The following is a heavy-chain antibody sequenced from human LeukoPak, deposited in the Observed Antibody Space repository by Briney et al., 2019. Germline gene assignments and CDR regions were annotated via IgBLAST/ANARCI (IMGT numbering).Heavy chain of an antibody. CDR2: ISYDGSNK. CDR1: GLSLNSYA. D-gene: IGHD5-18*01. J-gene: IGHJ4*02. Sequence: PGGSLRLSCAASGLSLNSYAIHWVRQAPGKGLEWVTAISYDGSNKHYADSVGGRFTISRDNSKNTLYLQMNSLRAEDTAVYYCAKEKDGYSYGQPFDYWGQGTLVTVSS. V-gene: IGHV3-30*18. CDR3: AKEKDGYSYGQPFDY.